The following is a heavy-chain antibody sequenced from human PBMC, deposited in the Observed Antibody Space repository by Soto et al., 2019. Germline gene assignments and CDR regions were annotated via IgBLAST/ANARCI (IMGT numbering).Heavy chain of an antibody. CDR2: IKEDGSEK. V-gene: IGHV3-7*01. CDR3: SRDVVVGAKALNY. J-gene: IGHJ4*02. Sequence: GGSLRLSCAVSGFTFSNYWMTWVRQAPGKGLEWVANIKEDGSEKHYVDSVKGRFTISRDNAKNSLYLQMNSLRVEDTAVYFCSRDVVVGAKALNYWGQGALVTVSS. D-gene: IGHD2-15*01. CDR1: GFTFSNYW.